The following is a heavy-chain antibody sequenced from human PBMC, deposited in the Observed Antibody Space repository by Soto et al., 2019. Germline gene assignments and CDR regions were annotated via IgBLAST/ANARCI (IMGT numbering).Heavy chain of an antibody. J-gene: IGHJ3*02. V-gene: IGHV1-46*01. CDR1: GYTFTSYY. CDR3: ARDLYYYDSSPTRFSSPTGGAFDI. D-gene: IGHD3-22*01. CDR2: INPSGGST. Sequence: GASVKVSCKASGYTFTSYYMHWVRQAPGQGLEWMGIINPSGGSTSYAQKFQGRVTMTRDTSTSTVYMELSSLRSEDTAVYYCARDLYYYDSSPTRFSSPTGGAFDIWGQGTMVTVSS.